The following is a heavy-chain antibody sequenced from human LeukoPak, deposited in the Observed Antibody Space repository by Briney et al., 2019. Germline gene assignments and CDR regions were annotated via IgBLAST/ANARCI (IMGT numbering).Heavy chain of an antibody. Sequence: ASVRVSCKASGYTFTSYYMHWVRQAPGQGLEGMGIVNPSGGSTSYAQKFQGRVTMTRDTSTSTVYMELSSLRPEDTAVYYCARGPVTHRDNWNFPFDYWGQGTLVTVSS. CDR2: VNPSGGST. D-gene: IGHD1-7*01. V-gene: IGHV1-46*01. CDR1: GYTFTSYY. CDR3: ARGPVTHRDNWNFPFDY. J-gene: IGHJ4*02.